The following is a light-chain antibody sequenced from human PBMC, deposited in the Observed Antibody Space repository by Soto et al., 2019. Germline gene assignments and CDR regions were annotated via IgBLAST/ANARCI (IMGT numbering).Light chain of an antibody. V-gene: IGKV3-15*01. CDR2: RAS. Sequence: IVMTQSPATLSVSLGERATLSCRASQGINSNLAWYQQKPGQAPRLLMFRASIRAAGFPARFSGSGSGTEFNITISSLQSEDSAVYYCQQYNNWPRATFGGGTKVDIK. J-gene: IGKJ4*01. CDR3: QQYNNWPRAT. CDR1: QGINSN.